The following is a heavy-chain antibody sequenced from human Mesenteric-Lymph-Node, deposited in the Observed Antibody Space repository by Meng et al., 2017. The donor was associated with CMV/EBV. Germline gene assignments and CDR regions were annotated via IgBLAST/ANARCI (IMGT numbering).Heavy chain of an antibody. CDR3: AKDPGGSTSFGIDY. J-gene: IGHJ4*02. CDR1: GFTFSSYA. CDR2: ISGSGGST. D-gene: IGHD2-2*01. Sequence: GESLKISCAASGFTFSSYAMSWVRQAPGKGLEWVSTISGSGGSTSYADSVKGRFTISRDISKNTLYLQMNSLRAEDTAVYYCAKDPGGSTSFGIDYWGQGTLVTVSS. V-gene: IGHV3-23*01.